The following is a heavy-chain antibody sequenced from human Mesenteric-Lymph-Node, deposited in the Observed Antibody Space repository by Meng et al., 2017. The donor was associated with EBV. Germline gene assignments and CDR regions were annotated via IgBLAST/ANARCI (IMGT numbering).Heavy chain of an antibody. CDR1: GGSISSSSYY. CDR3: AREERGYDGGGLDY. CDR2: IYYSGST. D-gene: IGHD5-12*01. J-gene: IGHJ4*02. V-gene: IGHV4-39*07. Sequence: QPHRLECGHELLKPQEPSSLTCTVSGGSISSSSYYWRWIRQPPGKGLEWIGSIYYSGSTYYNPSLKSRVTISVDTSKNQFSLKLSSVTAADTAVYYCAREERGYDGGGLDYWGQGTLVTVSS.